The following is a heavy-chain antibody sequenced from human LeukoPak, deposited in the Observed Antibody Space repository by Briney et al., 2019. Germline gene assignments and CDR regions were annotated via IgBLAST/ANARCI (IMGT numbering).Heavy chain of an antibody. Sequence: GGSLRLSCAASGFTFSSKWMSWVRQAPGKGLEWVANIKYDGSEKYYVESVKGRFTISRDDAKNSLYLQMNSLRAEDTAVYYCASSYDFWSGGDHYYFDYWGQGTLVTVSS. CDR2: IKYDGSEK. V-gene: IGHV3-7*01. CDR3: ASSYDFWSGGDHYYFDY. D-gene: IGHD3-3*01. J-gene: IGHJ4*02. CDR1: GFTFSSKW.